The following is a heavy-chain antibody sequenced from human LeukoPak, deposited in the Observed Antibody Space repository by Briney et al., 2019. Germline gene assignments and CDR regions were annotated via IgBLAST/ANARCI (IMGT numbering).Heavy chain of an antibody. CDR3: ARIVYVAAAANFDY. CDR1: GFSLSTSGMC. Sequence: SGPTLVNPTQTLTLTCTFSGFSLSTSGMCVSWIRQPPGKALEWLARIDWDDDKYYSTSLKTRLTISKDTSKNQVVLTITNMDPVDTATYYCARIVYVAAAANFDYWGQGTLVTVSS. J-gene: IGHJ4*02. CDR2: IDWDDDK. D-gene: IGHD6-13*01. V-gene: IGHV2-70*11.